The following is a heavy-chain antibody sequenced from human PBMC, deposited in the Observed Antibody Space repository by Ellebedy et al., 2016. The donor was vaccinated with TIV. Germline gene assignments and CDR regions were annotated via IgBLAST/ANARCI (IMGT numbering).Heavy chain of an antibody. CDR2: IYYSGST. CDR3: ARYSSGWSGVDAFDI. Sequence: SETLSLTCTVSGGSISSGDYYWSWIRQPPGKGLEWIGYIYYSGSTNYNPSLKSRVTISVDTSKNQFSLKLSSVTAADTAVYYCARYSSGWSGVDAFDIWGQGTMVTVSS. J-gene: IGHJ3*02. D-gene: IGHD6-19*01. V-gene: IGHV4-61*08. CDR1: GGSISSGDYY.